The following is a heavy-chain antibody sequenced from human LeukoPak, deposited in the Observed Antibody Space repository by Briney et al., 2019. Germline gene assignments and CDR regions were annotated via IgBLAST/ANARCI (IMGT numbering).Heavy chain of an antibody. J-gene: IGHJ5*02. V-gene: IGHV3-33*01. CDR2: IWYDGSNK. Sequence: PGGSLRLSCAASGFTFSSYGMHWVRQAPGKGLEWVAVIWYDGSNKYYADSVKGRFTISRGNSKNTLYLQMNSLRAEDTAVYYCARDQDIVVVPAADVWFDPWGQGTLVTVSS. CDR1: GFTFSSYG. CDR3: ARDQDIVVVPAADVWFDP. D-gene: IGHD2-2*01.